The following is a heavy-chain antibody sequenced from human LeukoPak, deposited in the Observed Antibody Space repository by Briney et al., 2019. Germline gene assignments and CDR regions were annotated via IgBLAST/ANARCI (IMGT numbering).Heavy chain of an antibody. CDR3: ALLAVASDFDY. CDR2: ISSGVTTM. D-gene: IGHD6-19*01. Sequence: SLRLSCAASGFTSRSFEMYWVRQAPGQGLGWVAYISSGVTTMDYTDSGKGRFTISRADARTSLFPHMNCPIAAGQAVYYCALLAVASDFDYWGQGTLVTVSS. J-gene: IGHJ4*02. CDR1: GFTSRSFE. V-gene: IGHV3-48*03.